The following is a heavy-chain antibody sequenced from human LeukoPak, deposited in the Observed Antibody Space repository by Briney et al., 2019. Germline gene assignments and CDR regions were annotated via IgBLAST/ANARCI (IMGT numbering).Heavy chain of an antibody. D-gene: IGHD3-22*01. V-gene: IGHV4-59*01. CDR3: ASETVGYYDSSGYYYY. CDR2: IYYSGST. Sequence: SEPLSLTCTLSGGSISSYYWSWIRQPPGKGLEWIGYIYYSGSTNYNPSLKSRVTISVDTSKNQFSLKLSSVTAADTAVYYCASETVGYYDSSGYYYYWGQGTLVTVSS. CDR1: GGSISSYY. J-gene: IGHJ4*02.